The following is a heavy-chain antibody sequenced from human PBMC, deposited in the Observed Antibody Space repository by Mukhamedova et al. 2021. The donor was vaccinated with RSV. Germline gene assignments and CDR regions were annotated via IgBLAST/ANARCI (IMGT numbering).Heavy chain of an antibody. CDR3: ASDMAGGAYSSSTNFDY. D-gene: IGHD6-6*01. J-gene: IGHJ4*02. V-gene: IGHV4-4*07. Sequence: GSTNYNPSLKSRVTMSVDTSKNQFSLKLSSVNAADTAVYYCASDMAGGAYSSSTNFDYWGQGTLVTVSS. CDR2: GST.